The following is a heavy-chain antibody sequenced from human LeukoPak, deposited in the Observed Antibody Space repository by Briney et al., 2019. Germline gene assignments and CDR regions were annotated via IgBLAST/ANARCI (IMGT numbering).Heavy chain of an antibody. V-gene: IGHV3-7*03. CDR2: MWQNEGAK. CDR1: GNYW. D-gene: IGHD3-10*01. J-gene: IGHJ4*02. Sequence: GGSLRLSCAASGNYWMHWVRQAPGKGLEWVANMWQNEGAKSYVDSVKGRFTISRDNAKNSLYLQMNSLRTEDTAVYYCARDPHFGAIDYWGQGTLVTVSP. CDR3: ARDPHFGAIDY.